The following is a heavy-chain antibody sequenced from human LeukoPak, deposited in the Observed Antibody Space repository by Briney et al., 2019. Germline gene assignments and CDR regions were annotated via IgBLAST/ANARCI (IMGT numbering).Heavy chain of an antibody. Sequence: PGGSLRLSCAASGFTFSSYAMSWVRQPPGKGLNWVSSISGSGGNTFYADSVKGRFTISRDNSKNTLYLQMNSLRAEDTAVYYCAKGKGELQGAFDIWGQGTMVTVSS. CDR1: GFTFSSYA. V-gene: IGHV3-23*01. D-gene: IGHD1-26*01. J-gene: IGHJ3*02. CDR2: ISGSGGNT. CDR3: AKGKGELQGAFDI.